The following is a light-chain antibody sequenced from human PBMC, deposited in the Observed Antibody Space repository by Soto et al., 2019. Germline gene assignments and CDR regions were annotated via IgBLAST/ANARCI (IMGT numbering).Light chain of an antibody. CDR2: EVT. Sequence: QSVLTQPASVSGSPGRSITISCTGTNSDLGTYNLVSWYQQHPGKAPKTIIYEVTKRPSGVSKRFSGSKSGNTASLTISGLQAEDEADYYCCSYVGSNIFYVFGTGTKVTVL. CDR1: NSDLGTYNL. J-gene: IGLJ1*01. V-gene: IGLV2-23*02. CDR3: CSYVGSNIFYV.